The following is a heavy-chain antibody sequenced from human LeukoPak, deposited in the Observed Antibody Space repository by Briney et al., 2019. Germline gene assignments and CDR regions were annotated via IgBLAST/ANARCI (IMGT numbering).Heavy chain of an antibody. D-gene: IGHD3-22*01. CDR3: ATYTSSYSDY. J-gene: IGHJ4*02. CDR1: GFTFSNAW. Sequence: GGSLRLSCAASGFTFSNAWMSWVRQAPGKGLEWVVRIKSESDGVTADFAAPLKGRFTMSRDDSKNALYLQMNSLKTEDTAVYYCATYTSSYSDYWGQGTLVTVSS. V-gene: IGHV3-15*01. CDR2: IKSESDGVTA.